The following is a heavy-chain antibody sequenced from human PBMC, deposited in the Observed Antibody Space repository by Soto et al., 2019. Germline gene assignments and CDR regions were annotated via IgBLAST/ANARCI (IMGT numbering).Heavy chain of an antibody. Sequence: LRLSCAAFGFTFSNYEMNWVRQAPGKGLEGVSYISGGGDTTCYADSVKGRFTISRDNAKNSLYLQMNSLRAEDTAVYYCARDQTVAGPTTFDYCGQGTLVTVSS. CDR2: ISGGGDTT. CDR1: GFTFSNYE. CDR3: ARDQTVAGPTTFDY. V-gene: IGHV3-48*03. J-gene: IGHJ4*02. D-gene: IGHD6-19*01.